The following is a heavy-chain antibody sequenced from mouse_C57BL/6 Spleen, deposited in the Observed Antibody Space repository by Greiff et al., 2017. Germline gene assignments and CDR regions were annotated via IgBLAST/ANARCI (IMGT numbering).Heavy chain of an antibody. V-gene: IGHV1-64*01. CDR3: ARMGYDGSSYED. CDR1: GYTFTSYW. J-gene: IGHJ2*01. Sequence: QVQLQQPGAELVKPGASVKLSCKASGYTFTSYWMHWVKQRPGQGLEWIGMIHPNSGSNNYNEKFKGKATLTVEKSSSTAYMQLSSLTSEDSAVYYCARMGYDGSSYEDWGQGTTLTV. CDR2: IHPNSGSN. D-gene: IGHD1-1*01.